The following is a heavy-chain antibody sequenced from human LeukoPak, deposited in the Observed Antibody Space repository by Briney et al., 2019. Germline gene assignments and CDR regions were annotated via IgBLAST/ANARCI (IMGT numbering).Heavy chain of an antibody. CDR1: GFTFSSYG. D-gene: IGHD5-12*01. CDR3: ARVVAPYYYYGMDV. CDR2: IWYDGSNK. V-gene: IGHV3-33*01. Sequence: GGSLRLSCAASGFTFSSYGMHWVRQAPGKGLEWVAVIWYDGSNKYYADSVKGRFTISRDNSKNTLYLQMNSLRAEDTAVYYCARVVAPYYYYGMDVWGQGTTVTVSS. J-gene: IGHJ6*02.